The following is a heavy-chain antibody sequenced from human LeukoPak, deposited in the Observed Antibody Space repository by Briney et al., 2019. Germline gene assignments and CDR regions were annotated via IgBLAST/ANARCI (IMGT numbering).Heavy chain of an antibody. CDR1: GFTFSSYG. Sequence: GGSLRLSCAASGFTFSSYGMSWVRQAPGKGLEWVSAISGSGGSTYYADSVKGRFTISRDNSKNTLYLQMNSLRAEDTAVYYCAKDKLSVVPAALFDYWGQGTLVTVSS. CDR3: AKDKLSVVPAALFDY. J-gene: IGHJ4*02. V-gene: IGHV3-23*01. CDR2: ISGSGGST. D-gene: IGHD2-2*01.